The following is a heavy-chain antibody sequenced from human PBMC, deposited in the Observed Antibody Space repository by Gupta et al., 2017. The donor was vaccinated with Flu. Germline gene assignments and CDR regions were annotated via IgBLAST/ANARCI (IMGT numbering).Heavy chain of an antibody. CDR1: GFPFSSYE. Sequence: EAQLVESGGGLVQPGGSLRLSCAASGFPFSSYEMNWVRQAPGKGLEWVSYIDISGNNNYYADSVKGRFTISRDNAKNSLFLLMNSLRVEDTAVYYCARDRSSYYGMDVWGQGTTVTVSS. CDR3: ARDRSSYYGMDV. CDR2: IDISGNNN. D-gene: IGHD6-6*01. J-gene: IGHJ6*02. V-gene: IGHV3-48*03.